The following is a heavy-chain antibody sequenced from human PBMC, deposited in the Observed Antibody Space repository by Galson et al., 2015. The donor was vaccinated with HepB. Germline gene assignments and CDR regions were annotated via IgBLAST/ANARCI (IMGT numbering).Heavy chain of an antibody. Sequence: ETLSLTCTVSGASISSSSYYWGWIRQPPGKGLEWIGSIYYTGSTYYQPSLKSRVTISVDTSKNQFSLKLSSVTAADTAVYYCASHGVDYADYVFDYWGQGTLVTVSS. CDR2: IYYTGST. CDR3: ASHGVDYADYVFDY. D-gene: IGHD4-17*01. J-gene: IGHJ4*02. CDR1: GASISSSSYY. V-gene: IGHV4-39*01.